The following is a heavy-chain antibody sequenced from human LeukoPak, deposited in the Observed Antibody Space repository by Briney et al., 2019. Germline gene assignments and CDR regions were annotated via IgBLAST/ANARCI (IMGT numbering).Heavy chain of an antibody. CDR2: IYHSGST. J-gene: IGHJ5*02. CDR1: GGSISSSNW. V-gene: IGHV4-4*02. CDR3: ARSRRQQLGIIYNWFDP. D-gene: IGHD6-13*01. Sequence: SGTLSLTCAVSGGSISSSNWWSWVRQPPGKGLEWIGEIYHSGSTNYNPSLKSRVTISVDKSKNQFSLKLSSVTAADTAVYYCARSRRQQLGIIYNWFDPWGQGTLVTVSS.